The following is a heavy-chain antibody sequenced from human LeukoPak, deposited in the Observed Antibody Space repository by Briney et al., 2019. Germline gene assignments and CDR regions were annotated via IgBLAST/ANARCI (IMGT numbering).Heavy chain of an antibody. CDR2: IYTSGST. CDR3: ARGGASYYDSSGYRY. J-gene: IGHJ4*02. Sequence: SETLSLTCTVSGGSISSYYWSWIRQPAGKGLGWIGRIYTSGSTNYNPSLKSRVTMSVDTSKNQFSLKLSSVTAADTAVYYCARGGASYYDSSGYRYWGQGTLVTVSS. D-gene: IGHD3-22*01. V-gene: IGHV4-4*07. CDR1: GGSISSYY.